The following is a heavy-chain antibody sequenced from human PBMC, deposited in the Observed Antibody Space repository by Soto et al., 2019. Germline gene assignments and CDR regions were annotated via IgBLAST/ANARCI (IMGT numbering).Heavy chain of an antibody. Sequence: ESGGGVVQPRRSLRLSCAASGFTFSSYGMHWVRQAPGKGLEWVAVISYDGSNKYYADSVKGRFTISRDNSKNTLYLQMNSLRAEDTAVYYCAKDLTASGWYYFDYWGQGTLVTVSS. V-gene: IGHV3-30*18. J-gene: IGHJ4*02. CDR2: ISYDGSNK. CDR3: AKDLTASGWYYFDY. CDR1: GFTFSSYG. D-gene: IGHD6-19*01.